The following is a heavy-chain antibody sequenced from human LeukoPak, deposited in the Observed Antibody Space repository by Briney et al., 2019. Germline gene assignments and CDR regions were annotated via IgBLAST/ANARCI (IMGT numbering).Heavy chain of an antibody. CDR2: INHSGST. Sequence: SETLSLTCAVYGGSFSGYYWSWIRQPPGKGLEWIGEINHSGSTNYNPSLKSRVTISVDTSKNQFSLKLSSVTAGDTAVYYCARGCFSSYYGSGSYYIDYWGQGTLVTVSS. CDR1: GGSFSGYY. D-gene: IGHD3-10*01. V-gene: IGHV4-34*01. CDR3: ARGCFSSYYGSGSYYIDY. J-gene: IGHJ4*02.